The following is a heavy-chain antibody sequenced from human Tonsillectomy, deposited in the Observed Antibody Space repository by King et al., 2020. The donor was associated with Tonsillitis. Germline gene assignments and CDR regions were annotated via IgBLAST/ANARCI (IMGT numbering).Heavy chain of an antibody. V-gene: IGHV5-51*01. CDR2: IYPGDSVT. CDR3: ARRVFISSESYYFDY. Sequence: VQLVESGAEVKKPGESLKISCKGSGYSFTSYWIGWVRQMPGKGLDGMGVIYPGDSVTRYSRSFQGQGTISADKSISTAYLQWSSLKASDTAMYYCARRVFISSESYYFDYWGQGTLVTVSS. D-gene: IGHD6-19*01. CDR1: GYSFTSYW. J-gene: IGHJ4*02.